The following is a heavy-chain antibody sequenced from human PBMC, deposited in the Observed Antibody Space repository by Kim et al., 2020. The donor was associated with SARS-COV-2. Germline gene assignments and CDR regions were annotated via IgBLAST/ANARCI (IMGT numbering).Heavy chain of an antibody. D-gene: IGHD2-21*01. V-gene: IGHV4-59*01. J-gene: IGHJ3*02. Sequence: SETLSLTCTVSGGSISGFFWSWIRQSPGKALEWIGYIFYTGGSDYSPSLKSRVAMSVDTSKNQVSLRLTSVTAADTAIYYCARYCGTGSCGAAFDIWGLG. CDR3: ARYCGTGSCGAAFDI. CDR1: GGSISGFF. CDR2: IFYTGGS.